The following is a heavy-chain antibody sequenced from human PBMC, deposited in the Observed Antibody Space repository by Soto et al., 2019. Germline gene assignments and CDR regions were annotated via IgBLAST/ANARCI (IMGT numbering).Heavy chain of an antibody. V-gene: IGHV3-23*01. CDR2: ISGSGKST. D-gene: IGHD2-2*01. CDR1: GITFSSYA. Sequence: GGSLRLSCAASGITFSSYAMSWVRQASGKGLEWVSVISGSGKSTYYADSVKGRFTISRDNSKNTLYLQMNSLRAEDTAVYYCAKGHEVYCSSPSCYADYWGQGALVPVSS. CDR3: AKGHEVYCSSPSCYADY. J-gene: IGHJ4*02.